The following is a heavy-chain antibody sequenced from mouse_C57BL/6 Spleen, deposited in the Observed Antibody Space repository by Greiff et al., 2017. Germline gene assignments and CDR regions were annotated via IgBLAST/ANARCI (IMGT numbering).Heavy chain of an antibody. CDR2: IYPGSGST. D-gene: IGHD2-1*01. Sequence: QVQLQQPGAELVKPGASVKMSCKASGYTFTSYWITCVKQRPGQGLEWIGDIYPGSGSTNYNEQFKSKATLTVDTSSSTAYMQLSSLTSADSAVYYCARWGIYYGNYGYFDVWGTGTTVTVSS. CDR3: ARWGIYYGNYGYFDV. V-gene: IGHV1-55*01. CDR1: GYTFTSYW. J-gene: IGHJ1*03.